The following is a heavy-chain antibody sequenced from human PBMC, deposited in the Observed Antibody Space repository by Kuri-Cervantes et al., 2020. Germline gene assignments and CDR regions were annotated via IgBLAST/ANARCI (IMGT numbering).Heavy chain of an antibody. CDR3: AREYVWGSYRYPVGRAFDI. CDR2: IIPIFGTA. Sequence: SVKVSCKASGGTFSSYAISWVRQAPGQGLEWMGGIIPIFGTANYAQKFQGRVTITTDESTSTAYMELSSLRSEDTAVYYCAREYVWGSYRYPVGRAFDIWGQGTMVTVSS. V-gene: IGHV1-69*05. D-gene: IGHD3-16*02. CDR1: GGTFSSYA. J-gene: IGHJ3*02.